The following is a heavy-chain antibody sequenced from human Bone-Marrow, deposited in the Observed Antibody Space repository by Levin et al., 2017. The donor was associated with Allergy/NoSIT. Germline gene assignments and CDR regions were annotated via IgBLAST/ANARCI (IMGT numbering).Heavy chain of an antibody. CDR3: ARARASFYDSPYGMDV. D-gene: IGHD3-22*01. CDR2: IGTAGDT. V-gene: IGHV3-13*01. Sequence: PSETLSLTCAASGFTFSSYDMHWVRQATGKGLEWVSAIGTAGDTYYPGSVKGRFTISRENAKNSLYLQMNSLRAGDTAVYYCARARASFYDSPYGMDVWGQGTTVTVSS. CDR1: GFTFSSYD. J-gene: IGHJ6*02.